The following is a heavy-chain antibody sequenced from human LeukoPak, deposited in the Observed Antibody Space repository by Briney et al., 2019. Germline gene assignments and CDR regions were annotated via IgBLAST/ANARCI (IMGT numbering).Heavy chain of an antibody. Sequence: GASLRLSCAASGFTVSSNYMNWVRQAPGKGLEWVSSISSSARSPYYPDSLKGRLSISRENAKNSLYLQMNSLRAEDTAVYYCARRRFCDYWGQGTLVTVS. V-gene: IGHV3-21*01. CDR1: GFTVSSNY. CDR2: ISSSARSP. D-gene: IGHD3-3*01. CDR3: ARRRFCDY. J-gene: IGHJ4*02.